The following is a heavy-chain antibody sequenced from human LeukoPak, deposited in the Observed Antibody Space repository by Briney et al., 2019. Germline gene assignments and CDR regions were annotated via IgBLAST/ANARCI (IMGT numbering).Heavy chain of an antibody. Sequence: GGSLRLSCAASGFTFSSYSMNWVRQAPGKGLEWVSYISSSSSTIYYADSVKSRFTISRDNAENSLYLQMNSLRAEDTAVYYCAREHYFYYMDGWGKGTTVTVSS. CDR2: ISSSSSTI. CDR3: AREHYFYYMDG. J-gene: IGHJ6*03. CDR1: GFTFSSYS. V-gene: IGHV3-48*04.